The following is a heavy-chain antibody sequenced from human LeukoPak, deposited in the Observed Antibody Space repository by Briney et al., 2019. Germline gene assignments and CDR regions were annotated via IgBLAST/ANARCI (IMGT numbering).Heavy chain of an antibody. CDR1: GFIFSDFD. V-gene: IGHV3-30*02. D-gene: IGHD3-16*01. J-gene: IGHJ4*02. Sequence: TGGSLRLSCVGSGFIFSDFDIHWVRQAPGKGLEWVASVSSDGSKKFYGDSVQGRFIISRDNSRNILYVEINRLRSEDTAVYYCARDDASSSFTYWGQGALVTVSS. CDR3: ARDDASSSFTY. CDR2: VSSDGSKK.